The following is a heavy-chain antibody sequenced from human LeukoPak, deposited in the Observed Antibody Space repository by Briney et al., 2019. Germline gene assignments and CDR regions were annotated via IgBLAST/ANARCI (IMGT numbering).Heavy chain of an antibody. Sequence: PGGSLRLSCAASGFNFSSYWMSWVRQAPGKGLEWVANIKQDGSEKYYVDSVKGRFTISRDNAKNSLYLQMNSLRAEDTAVYYCAREAFHDYGPSYMDVWGKGTTVTVSS. CDR3: AREAFHDYGPSYMDV. CDR1: GFNFSSYW. CDR2: IKQDGSEK. V-gene: IGHV3-7*01. D-gene: IGHD4-17*01. J-gene: IGHJ6*03.